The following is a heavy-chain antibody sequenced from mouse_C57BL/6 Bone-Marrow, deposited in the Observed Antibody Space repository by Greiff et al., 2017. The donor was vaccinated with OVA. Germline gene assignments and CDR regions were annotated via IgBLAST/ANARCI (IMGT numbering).Heavy chain of an antibody. D-gene: IGHD1-1*01. CDR1: GYTFTSYW. V-gene: IGHV1-59*01. J-gene: IGHJ1*03. CDR2: IDPSDSYT. CDR3: AREEVTTVVEDWYFDV. Sequence: VQLQQPGAELVRPGTSVKLSCKASGYTFTSYWMHWVKQRPGQGLEWIGVIDPSDSYTNYNQKFKGKATLTVDTSSSTAYMQLSSLTSEDSAVYYCAREEVTTVVEDWYFDVWGTGTTVTVSS.